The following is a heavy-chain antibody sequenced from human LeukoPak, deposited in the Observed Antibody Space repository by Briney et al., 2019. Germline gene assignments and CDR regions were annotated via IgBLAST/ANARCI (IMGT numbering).Heavy chain of an antibody. V-gene: IGHV3-21*01. CDR3: ARDRVDIVATTPFDY. CDR2: ISSSSSYI. J-gene: IGHJ4*02. Sequence: PGGSLRLSCAASGFTFSSYSTNWVRQAPGKGLEWVSSISSSSSYIYYADSVKGRFTISRDNAKNSLYLQMNSLRAEDTAVYYCARDRVDIVATTPFDYWGQGTLVTVSS. CDR1: GFTFSSYS. D-gene: IGHD5-12*01.